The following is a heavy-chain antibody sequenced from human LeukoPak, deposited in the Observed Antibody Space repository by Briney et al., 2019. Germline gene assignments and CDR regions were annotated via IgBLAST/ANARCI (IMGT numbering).Heavy chain of an antibody. J-gene: IGHJ3*02. CDR1: GGSISSYY. Sequence: SETLSLTCTVSGGSISSYYWSWIRQPPGKGLEWIGYIYYSGSTNYNPSLKSRVTISVDTSKNQFSLKLSSVTAADTAVYYCARWSGSYYRYYAFDIWGQGTMVTVSS. V-gene: IGHV4-59*01. CDR3: ARWSGSYYRYYAFDI. CDR2: IYYSGST. D-gene: IGHD1-26*01.